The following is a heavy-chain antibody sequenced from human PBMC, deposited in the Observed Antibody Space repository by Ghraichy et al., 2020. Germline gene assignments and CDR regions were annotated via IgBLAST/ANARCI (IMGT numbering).Heavy chain of an antibody. CDR1: GFTFSSYS. V-gene: IGHV3-21*01. CDR2: ISSSSSYI. D-gene: IGHD5-18*01. CDR3: ARVSGYSYAYYFDY. Sequence: GGSLRLSCAASGFTFSSYSMNWVRQAPGKGLEWVSSISSSSSYIYYADSVKGRFTISRDNAKNSLYLQMNSLRAEDTAVYYCARVSGYSYAYYFDYWGQGTLVTVSS. J-gene: IGHJ4*02.